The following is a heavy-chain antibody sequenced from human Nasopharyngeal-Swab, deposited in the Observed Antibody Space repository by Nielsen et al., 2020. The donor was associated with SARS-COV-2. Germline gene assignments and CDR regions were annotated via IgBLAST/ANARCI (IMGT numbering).Heavy chain of an antibody. CDR3: ARDEQLAYGMDV. D-gene: IGHD6-6*01. CDR1: GFPFSSYS. V-gene: IGHV3-21*01. CDR2: ISSSSSYI. J-gene: IGHJ6*02. Sequence: GGSLRLSCAASGFPFSSYSMNWVRQASGKGLEWVSSISSSSSYIYYADSVKGRFTISRDNAKNSLYLQMNSLRAEDTAVYYCARDEQLAYGMDVWGQGTTVTVSS.